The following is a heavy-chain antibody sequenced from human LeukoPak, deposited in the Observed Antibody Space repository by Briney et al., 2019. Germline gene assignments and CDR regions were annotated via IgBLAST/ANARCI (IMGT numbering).Heavy chain of an antibody. Sequence: ASVKVSCKASGYTFTSYAMNWVRQAPGQGLEWMGWINTNTENPTYAQGFTGRFVFSLDTSVSTAYLQISSLKAEDTAVYYCARHTTFERDYPPGMDVWGQGTTVTVSS. V-gene: IGHV7-4-1*02. CDR1: GYTFTSYA. CDR3: ARHTTFERDYPPGMDV. J-gene: IGHJ6*02. CDR2: INTNTENP. D-gene: IGHD3-16*01.